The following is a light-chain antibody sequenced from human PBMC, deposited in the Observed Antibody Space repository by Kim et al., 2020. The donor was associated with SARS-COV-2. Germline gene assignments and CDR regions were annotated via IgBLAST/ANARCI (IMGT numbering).Light chain of an antibody. CDR3: QQYGSSPRT. V-gene: IGKV3-20*01. CDR1: QSVSSSY. J-gene: IGKJ1*01. CDR2: GAS. Sequence: CPGERAPLSCRGSQSVSSSYLAWYQHKPGQAPRLLIYGASNRATGIPERFSGSGSGTDFTLTISRLEPEDFAVYYCQQYGSSPRTFGQGTKVDIK.